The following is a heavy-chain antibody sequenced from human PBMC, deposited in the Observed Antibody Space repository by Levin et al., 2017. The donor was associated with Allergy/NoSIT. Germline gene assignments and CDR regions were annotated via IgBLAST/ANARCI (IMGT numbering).Heavy chain of an antibody. CDR1: GFTYSSYG. CDR3: ATGFSAGGY. CDR2: ISSSSNTV. Sequence: GGSLRLSCAASGFTYSSYGMNWVRQAPGKGLEWLSHISSSSNTVYYADSVKDRFTISRDNAKNSLYLQMNSLRDEDTAVYYCATGFSAGGYWGQGTPVTVSS. J-gene: IGHJ4*02. D-gene: IGHD3-16*01. V-gene: IGHV3-48*02.